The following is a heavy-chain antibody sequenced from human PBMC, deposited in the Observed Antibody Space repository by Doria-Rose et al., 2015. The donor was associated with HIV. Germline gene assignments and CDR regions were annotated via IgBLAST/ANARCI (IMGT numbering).Heavy chain of an antibody. Sequence: QVQLQQSGSGLAKPSGTLSLTCTVSSGSINNYYWGWIRQPPGKGLEWIGYIYYSGNTNYNPSLKSRVTISVDGSRNQFSLKLSSVTAADTAVYYCARYRYCGVDCYDAFDIWGQGTVVTVSS. CDR3: ARYRYCGVDCYDAFDI. CDR2: IYYSGNT. D-gene: IGHD2-21*02. V-gene: IGHV4-59*12. CDR1: SGSINNYY. J-gene: IGHJ3*02.